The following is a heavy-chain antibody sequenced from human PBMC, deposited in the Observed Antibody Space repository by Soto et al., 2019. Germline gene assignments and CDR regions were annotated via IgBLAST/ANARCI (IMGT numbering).Heavy chain of an antibody. CDR2: MKPDSDNT. V-gene: IGHV1-8*01. J-gene: IGHJ4*02. CDR1: GYTFSSYD. D-gene: IGHD1-26*01. CDR3: VRGHRQSGIYTGDS. Sequence: QVQLVQSGAEVKKPGASVKVSCKASGYTFSSYDINWVRQATGQGLEWMGWMKPDSDNTGYAQKFQGRFTMTSNTSISTAYMELSNLTSDDTAMYYCVRGHRQSGIYTGDSWGQGTLVTVSS.